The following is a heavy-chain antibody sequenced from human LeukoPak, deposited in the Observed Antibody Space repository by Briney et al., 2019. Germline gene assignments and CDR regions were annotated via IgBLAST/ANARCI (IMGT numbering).Heavy chain of an antibody. CDR2: VYSSGST. CDR1: GGSISSNY. CDR3: ARVTTIFGVDMYYFDY. J-gene: IGHJ4*02. Sequence: KPSETLSLTCTVSGGSISSNYWTWVRQPPGKGLEWIGYVYSSGSTSYNPSLKSRVTISIDTSKHQFSLKLSSVTAADTAVYYCARVTTIFGVDMYYFDYWGQGTLVTVSS. D-gene: IGHD3-3*01. V-gene: IGHV4-59*01.